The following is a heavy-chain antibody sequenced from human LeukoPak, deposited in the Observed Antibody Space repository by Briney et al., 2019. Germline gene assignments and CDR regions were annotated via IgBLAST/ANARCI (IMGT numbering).Heavy chain of an antibody. CDR1: GFTFSSYW. V-gene: IGHV3-74*01. CDR2: TNTDGSGT. J-gene: IGHJ5*02. CDR3: ARGGDPWASNSRFDP. Sequence: GGSLRLSCAASGFTFSSYWMHWVRQAPGKGLMWVSRTNTDGSGTTYADSVKGRFTISRDNAKDTLYLHMNSLRAEDTAVYYCARGGDPWASNSRFDPWGQGTLVTVSS. D-gene: IGHD3-16*01.